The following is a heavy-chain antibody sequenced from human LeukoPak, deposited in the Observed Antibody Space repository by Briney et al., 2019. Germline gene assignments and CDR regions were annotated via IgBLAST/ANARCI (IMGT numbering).Heavy chain of an antibody. V-gene: IGHV3-23*01. CDR1: GFTFSSYA. J-gene: IGHJ5*02. Sequence: GGSLRLSCAASGFTFSSYAMSWVRQAPGKGLEWVSAITGSGGSTYYADSGRGRFTISGENSKNTMYLQMNSLRAEDTAVYYCAKARSAAASSGWINWFDPWGQGTLVTVSS. CDR3: AKARSAAASSGWINWFDP. D-gene: IGHD6-19*01. CDR2: ITGSGGST.